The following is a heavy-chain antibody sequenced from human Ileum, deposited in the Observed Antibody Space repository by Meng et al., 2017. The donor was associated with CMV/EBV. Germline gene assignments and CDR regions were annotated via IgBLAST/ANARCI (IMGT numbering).Heavy chain of an antibody. V-gene: IGHV4-34*01. Sequence: GYYWSWIRQPTGKGLEWIGEINHSGSTNYNPSLKSRVTISVDTSKNQFSLKLSSVTAADTAVYYCARGGRRRNLRFLEWSMYYFDYWGQGTLVTVSS. CDR1: GYY. J-gene: IGHJ4*02. D-gene: IGHD3-3*01. CDR2: INHSGST. CDR3: ARGGRRRNLRFLEWSMYYFDY.